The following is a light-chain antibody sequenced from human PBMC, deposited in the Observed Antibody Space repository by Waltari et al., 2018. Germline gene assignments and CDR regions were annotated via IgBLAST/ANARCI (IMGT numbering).Light chain of an antibody. V-gene: IGLV2-14*03. CDR1: SSDIGGYDY. J-gene: IGLJ3*02. CDR2: DVS. Sequence: QSALTQAASVSVSPGQSIPISCTGTSSDIGGYDYVSWYQQHPGKAPKLVIYDVSDRPSGGSNRFAGSKSGNTASLTISGLQTEDEADYYCGSYTNRDRLYWVFGGGTKLTVL. CDR3: GSYTNRDRLYWV.